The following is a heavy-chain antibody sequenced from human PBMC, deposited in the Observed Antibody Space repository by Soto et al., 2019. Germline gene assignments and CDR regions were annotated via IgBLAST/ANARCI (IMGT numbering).Heavy chain of an antibody. CDR3: ARAGYSGADFDY. CDR2: IIPILGIA. D-gene: IGHD5-12*01. J-gene: IGHJ4*02. V-gene: IGHV1-69*02. CDR1: GGTFSSYT. Sequence: SVKVSCKASGGTFSSYTISWVRQAPGQGLEWMGRIIPILGIANYAQKFQGRVTITADKSTSTAYMELSSLRSGDTAVYYCARAGYSGADFDYWGQGTLVTVSS.